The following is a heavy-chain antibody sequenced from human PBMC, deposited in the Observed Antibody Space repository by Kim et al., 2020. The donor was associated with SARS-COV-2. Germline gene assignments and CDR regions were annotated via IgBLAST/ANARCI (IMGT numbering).Heavy chain of an antibody. J-gene: IGHJ4*02. CDR2: IYSGGST. CDR1: GFTVSSNY. Sequence: GGSLRLSCAASGFTVSSNYMSWVRQAPGKGLEWVSVIYSGGSTYYADSVKGRFTISRDNSKNTVYLQMNSLRAEDTAVYYCARVGYYYGSGSYDWGQGTLVTVSS. V-gene: IGHV3-66*01. CDR3: ARVGYYYGSGSYD. D-gene: IGHD3-10*01.